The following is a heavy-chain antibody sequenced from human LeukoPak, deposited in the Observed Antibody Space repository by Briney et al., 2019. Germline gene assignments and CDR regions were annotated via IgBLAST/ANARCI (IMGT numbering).Heavy chain of an antibody. CDR2: IYYSGST. Sequence: SETLSLTCAVSGGSISSGGYSWRRIRQPPGKGLEWIGYIYYSGSTNYNPSLKSRVTISVDTSKNQFSLKLSSVTAADTAVYYCARVVNGWSDPWGQGTLITVSS. CDR1: GGSISSGGYS. V-gene: IGHV4-61*08. D-gene: IGHD6-6*01. J-gene: IGHJ5*02. CDR3: ARVVNGWSDP.